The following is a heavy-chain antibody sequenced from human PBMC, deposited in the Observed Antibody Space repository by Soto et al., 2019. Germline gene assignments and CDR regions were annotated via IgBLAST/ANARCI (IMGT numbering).Heavy chain of an antibody. CDR3: ARDGSGVGVNGYYYYHYGKDV. V-gene: IGHV3-72*01. CDR1: GFTFSDHY. Sequence: HPGGSLRLSCAASGFTFSDHYMDWVRPAPGKGLEWVGRTRNRANSYTTEYAASVKGRFTISRDDSKNSLYLQMNSLKTEDTAVYYCARDGSGVGVNGYYYYHYGKDVWGQGTTVTVSS. D-gene: IGHD6-25*01. J-gene: IGHJ6*02. CDR2: TRNRANSYTT.